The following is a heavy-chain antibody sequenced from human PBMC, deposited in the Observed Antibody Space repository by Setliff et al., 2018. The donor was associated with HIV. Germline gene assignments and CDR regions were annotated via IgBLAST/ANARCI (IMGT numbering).Heavy chain of an antibody. V-gene: IGHV4-39*07. D-gene: IGHD6-19*01. CDR2: IYYSGST. CDR3: ARGEGAVDGQIDD. CDR1: GGSISSSSYY. Sequence: SETLSLTCTVSGGSISSSSYYWGWIRQPPGKGLEWIGSIYYSGSTYYNPSLKSRVTISVDTAKNQFSLKLSSVTAADTAVYYCARGEGAVDGQIDDWGQGTLVTVSS. J-gene: IGHJ4*02.